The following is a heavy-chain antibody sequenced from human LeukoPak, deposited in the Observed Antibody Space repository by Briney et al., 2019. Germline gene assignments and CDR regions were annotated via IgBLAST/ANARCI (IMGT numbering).Heavy chain of an antibody. CDR2: IYYSGTT. V-gene: IGHV4-59*01. D-gene: IGHD1-26*01. J-gene: IGHJ3*02. CDR1: GPSISSYY. CDR3: ARYQGEGLDR. Sequence: KPSETLSLTCTLSGPSISSYYWNCIRQPPGKGLEWIGYIYYSGTTSYNPSIKSRVSVSVDTSKNQISLKLSSVAAADTAVYYCARYQGEGLDRWGQGTMVTVSS.